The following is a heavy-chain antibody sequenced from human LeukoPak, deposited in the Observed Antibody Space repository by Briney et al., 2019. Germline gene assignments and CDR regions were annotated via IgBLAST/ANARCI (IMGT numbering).Heavy chain of an antibody. Sequence: PGGSLRLSCAASGFTLSSYSMNWVRQAPGKGLEWVSSISSSSSYIYYADSVKGRFIISRDNAKNSLYLQMNSLRAEDTAVYYCARDAVRGNWFDPWGQGTLVTVSS. CDR1: GFTLSSYS. CDR3: ARDAVRGNWFDP. CDR2: ISSSSSYI. D-gene: IGHD3-10*02. V-gene: IGHV3-21*01. J-gene: IGHJ5*02.